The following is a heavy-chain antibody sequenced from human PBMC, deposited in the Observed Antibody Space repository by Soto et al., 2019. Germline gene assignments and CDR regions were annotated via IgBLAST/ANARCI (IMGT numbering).Heavy chain of an antibody. V-gene: IGHV3-23*01. D-gene: IGHD1-7*01. CDR3: AKDWCSGTTCYCLEN. CDR1: GFTFSSYA. CDR2: VSGSSGSQ. J-gene: IGHJ4*02. Sequence: EVQLLDSGGGLVQPGGSLRLSCAASGFTFSSYAMRWVRQAPGKGLEWVSRVSGSSGSQSYADSVKGRFTISRDNSKSTVYLQMNSLRAEDTAVYFCAKDWCSGTTCYCLENWGQGTLVTVSS.